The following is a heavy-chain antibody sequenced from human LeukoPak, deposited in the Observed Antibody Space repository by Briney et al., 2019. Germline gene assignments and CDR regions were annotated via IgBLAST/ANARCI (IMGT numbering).Heavy chain of an antibody. J-gene: IGHJ4*02. Sequence: GGSLRLSCAASGFTFSIYWMTWVRQAPGKGLEWVANIKQDGSDKYYVDSVKGRFTISRDNAKNSLYLQMNSLRAEDTAVYYCARVLFLRGDNYAGPFDYWGQGTLVTVSS. D-gene: IGHD5-18*01. CDR3: ARVLFLRGDNYAGPFDY. CDR2: IKQDGSDK. CDR1: GFTFSIYW. V-gene: IGHV3-7*01.